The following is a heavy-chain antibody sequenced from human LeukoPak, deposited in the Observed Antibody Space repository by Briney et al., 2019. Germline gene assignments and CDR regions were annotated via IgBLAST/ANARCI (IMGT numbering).Heavy chain of an antibody. Sequence: SETLSLTCTVSGGSISSYYWSWIRQPPGKGLEWIGYIYYSGSTNYNPSLKSRVTISVDTCKNQFSLKLSSVTAADTAVYYCAREGGIAVAGTRSFDFDYWGQGTLVTVSS. V-gene: IGHV4-59*01. CDR1: GGSISSYY. CDR2: IYYSGST. CDR3: AREGGIAVAGTRSFDFDY. D-gene: IGHD6-19*01. J-gene: IGHJ4*02.